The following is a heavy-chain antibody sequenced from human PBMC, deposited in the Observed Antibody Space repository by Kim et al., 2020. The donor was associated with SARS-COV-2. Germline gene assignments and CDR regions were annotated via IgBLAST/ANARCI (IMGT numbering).Heavy chain of an antibody. CDR1: GFTFSSYA. D-gene: IGHD3-16*01. J-gene: IGHJ6*02. CDR3: ARVWDGMDV. V-gene: IGHV3-23*01. Sequence: GGSLRLSCAASGFTFSSYAMSWVRQAPGKGLEWVSDSTYYADSVKGRFTISRDNSKNTVYLQMNSLRAEDTAVYYCARVWDGMDVWGQGTTVTVSS. CDR2: ST.